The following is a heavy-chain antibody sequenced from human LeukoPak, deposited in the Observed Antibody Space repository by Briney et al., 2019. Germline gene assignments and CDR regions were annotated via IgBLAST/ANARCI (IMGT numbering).Heavy chain of an antibody. D-gene: IGHD6-19*01. CDR3: ARVVRVAGTFGY. Sequence: GGSLRLSCAASGFTFSSYAMHWVRQAPGKGLERVAVISYDGSNKYYADSVKGRFTISRVNSKNTLYLQMNSLRAEDTAVYYCARVVRVAGTFGYWGQGTLVTVSS. J-gene: IGHJ4*02. CDR1: GFTFSSYA. V-gene: IGHV3-30-3*01. CDR2: ISYDGSNK.